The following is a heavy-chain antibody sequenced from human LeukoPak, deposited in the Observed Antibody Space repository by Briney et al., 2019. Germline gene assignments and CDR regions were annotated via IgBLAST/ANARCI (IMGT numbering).Heavy chain of an antibody. CDR3: ASGVYAPYYYYMDV. Sequence: GGSLRLSCAASGFTFSSYSRNWVRQAPGKGLEWVSYISHSSSTIYYGDSGKGLFTISRDNSKNTLYLQMNSLRAEDTAVYYCASGVYAPYYYYMDVWGKGTTVTISS. CDR2: ISHSSSTI. J-gene: IGHJ6*03. CDR1: GFTFSSYS. V-gene: IGHV3-48*01. D-gene: IGHD5/OR15-5a*01.